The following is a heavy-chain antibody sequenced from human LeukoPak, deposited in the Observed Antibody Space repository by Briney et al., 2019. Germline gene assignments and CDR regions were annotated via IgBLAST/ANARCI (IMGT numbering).Heavy chain of an antibody. CDR1: GFTFSSYA. Sequence: PGGSLRLSCAASGFTFSSYAMSWVRQAPGKGLEWVSAISGSGGSTYYADSVKGRFTISRDNSKNTLYLQMNSLRAVDTAVYYCAKDRVSGSYYFDYWGQGTLVTVSS. CDR2: ISGSGGST. J-gene: IGHJ4*02. CDR3: AKDRVSGSYYFDY. V-gene: IGHV3-23*01. D-gene: IGHD1-26*01.